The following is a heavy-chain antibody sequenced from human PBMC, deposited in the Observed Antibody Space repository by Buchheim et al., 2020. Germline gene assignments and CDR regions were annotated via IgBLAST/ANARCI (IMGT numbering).Heavy chain of an antibody. V-gene: IGHV3-74*03. CDR1: GFSFSTTW. J-gene: IGHJ6*02. CDR3: ARDWYYVMDV. CDR2: LRSDGSGT. Sequence: EVQLVESRGGLVQPGGSLRLSCTASGFSFSTTWMNWVRQAPGKGLVWVSRLRSDGSGTTYADSVKGRFTISRDNAKNTVYLQMNSLGAEDTAVYYCARDWYYVMDVWGQGT.